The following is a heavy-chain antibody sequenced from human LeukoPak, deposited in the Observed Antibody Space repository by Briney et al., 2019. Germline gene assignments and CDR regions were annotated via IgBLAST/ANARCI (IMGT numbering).Heavy chain of an antibody. CDR3: ASYFVGNGGRGY. J-gene: IGHJ4*02. CDR1: GDSINSGNSH. CDR2: VYDSWSN. D-gene: IGHD3-10*02. V-gene: IGHV4-30-4*01. Sequence: SQTLSLTCTVSGDSINSGNSHWTWIRQPPEKGLEWLGSVYDSWSNYYNPSLESRITMSVDTSKNQYSLELSSVIAADTAVYYCASYFVGNGGRGYWGQGALVTVSS.